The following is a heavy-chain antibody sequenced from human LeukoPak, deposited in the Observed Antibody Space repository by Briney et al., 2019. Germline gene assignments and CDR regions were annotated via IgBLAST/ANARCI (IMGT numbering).Heavy chain of an antibody. CDR3: ASSGTYRFDY. CDR1: GFTFTNYW. V-gene: IGHV3-74*01. J-gene: IGHJ4*02. Sequence: GGSLRLSCAASGFTFTNYWMHWVRQAPGVGLVWVSRLPPDELDIIYADSVKGRFTVSRDNAKNTVYLQMNNLRDEDTAVYYCASSGTYRFDYWGQGTLVTVSS. D-gene: IGHD1-26*01. CDR2: LPPDELDI.